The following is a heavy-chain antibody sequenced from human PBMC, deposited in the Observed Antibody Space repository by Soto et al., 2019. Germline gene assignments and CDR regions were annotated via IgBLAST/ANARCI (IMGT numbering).Heavy chain of an antibody. CDR3: ARDLLLTGPRYHLDY. Sequence: QVQLVQSGAEVKEPGASVKVSCKASGYSFTTYEINWVRQASGQGLEWMGWMNPNSGHTGYAQKFHGRVSMTSDTSISTAYMELSSLRSEDTAVYYCARDLLLTGPRYHLDYWGPGTLVTVSS. J-gene: IGHJ4*02. CDR1: GYSFTTYE. CDR2: MNPNSGHT. D-gene: IGHD3-9*01. V-gene: IGHV1-8*01.